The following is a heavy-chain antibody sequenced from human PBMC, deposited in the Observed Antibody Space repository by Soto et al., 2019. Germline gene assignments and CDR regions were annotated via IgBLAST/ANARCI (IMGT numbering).Heavy chain of an antibody. CDR2: ISAYNGNT. D-gene: IGHD1-26*01. J-gene: IGHJ4*02. CDR3: ARDDGIVGAPLPDY. Sequence: GASVKVSCKASGYTFTSYGISWVRQAPGQGLEWMGWISAYNGNTNYAQKLQGRVTMTADTSTSTAYMELRSLRSDDTAVYYCARDDGIVGAPLPDYWGQGTLVTVSS. V-gene: IGHV1-18*01. CDR1: GYTFTSYG.